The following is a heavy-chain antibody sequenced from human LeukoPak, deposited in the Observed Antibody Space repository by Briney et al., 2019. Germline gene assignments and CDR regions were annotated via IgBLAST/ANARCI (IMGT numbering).Heavy chain of an antibody. D-gene: IGHD3-22*01. V-gene: IGHV1-46*03. CDR3: AREDYDSSGYPNLGYYFDY. CDR2: INPSGGST. J-gene: IGHJ4*02. Sequence: ASVKVSCKASGCTFTSYYMHWVRQAPGQGLEWMGIINPSGGSTSYAQKFQGRVTMTRDTSTSTVYMELSSLRSEDTAVYYCAREDYDSSGYPNLGYYFDYWGQGTLVTVSS. CDR1: GCTFTSYY.